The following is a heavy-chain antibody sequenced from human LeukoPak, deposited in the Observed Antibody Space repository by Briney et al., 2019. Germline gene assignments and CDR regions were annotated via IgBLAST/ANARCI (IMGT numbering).Heavy chain of an antibody. D-gene: IGHD6-6*01. Sequence: PSETPSLTCTVSGGSISSYYWSWIRQPAGKGLEWIGRIYTSGSTNYNPSLKSRVTMSVDTSKNQFSLKLSSVTAADTAVYYCARGIAARPASFNCYYYMDVWGKGTTVTVSS. CDR1: GGSISSYY. J-gene: IGHJ6*03. V-gene: IGHV4-4*07. CDR2: IYTSGST. CDR3: ARGIAARPASFNCYYYMDV.